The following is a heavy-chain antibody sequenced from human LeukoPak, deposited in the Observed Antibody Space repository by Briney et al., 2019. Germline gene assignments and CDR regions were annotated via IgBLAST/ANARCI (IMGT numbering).Heavy chain of an antibody. CDR1: GGSVSSGSYY. CDR3: ARDSMITFGGVIVEYYFDY. CDR2: IYYSGST. J-gene: IGHJ4*02. D-gene: IGHD3-16*02. Sequence: SETLSLTCTVSGGSVSSGSYYRSWIRQPPGKGLEWIGYIYYSGSTNYNPSLKSRVTISVDTSKNQFSLKLSSVTAADTAVYYCARDSMITFGGVIVEYYFDYWGQGTLVTVSS. V-gene: IGHV4-61*01.